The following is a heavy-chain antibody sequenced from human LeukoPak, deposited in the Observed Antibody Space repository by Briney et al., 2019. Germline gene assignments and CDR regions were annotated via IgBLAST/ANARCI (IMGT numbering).Heavy chain of an antibody. CDR2: ISSSGSTI. V-gene: IGHV3-48*03. CDR1: GFTSSSYE. CDR3: ARDLQLLWFGEA. D-gene: IGHD3-10*01. Sequence: GGSLRLSCAASGFTSSSYEMNWVRQAPGKGLEWVSYISSSGSTIYYADSVKGRFTISRDNAKNSLYLQMNSLRAEDTAVYYCARDLQLLWFGEAGGQGTLVTVSS. J-gene: IGHJ4*02.